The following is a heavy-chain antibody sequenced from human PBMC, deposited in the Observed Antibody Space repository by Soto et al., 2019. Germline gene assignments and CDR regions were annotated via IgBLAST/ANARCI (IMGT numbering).Heavy chain of an antibody. CDR1: GGSISSYY. J-gene: IGHJ5*02. CDR2: IYYSGST. Sequence: SETLSLTCTVSGGSISSYYWSWIRQPPGKGLEWIGYIYYSGSTNYNPSLKSRVTISVDTSKNQFSLKLSSVTAADTAVYYCARDAVFGGWFDPWGQGTLVTVSS. D-gene: IGHD3-3*01. V-gene: IGHV4-59*01. CDR3: ARDAVFGGWFDP.